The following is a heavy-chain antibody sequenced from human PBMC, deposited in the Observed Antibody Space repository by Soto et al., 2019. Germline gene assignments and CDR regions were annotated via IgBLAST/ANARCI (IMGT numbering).Heavy chain of an antibody. V-gene: IGHV1-46*03. CDR3: ARSDIVVVPAAPFDI. CDR1: GYTLTSYY. Sequence: GASVKVSCKASGYTLTSYYMHWVRQAHRQGLEWMGIINPSGGSTSYAQKFQGRVTMTRDTSTSTVYMELSSLRSEDTAVYYCARSDIVVVPAAPFDIWGQGTMVTVSS. D-gene: IGHD2-2*01. CDR2: INPSGGST. J-gene: IGHJ3*02.